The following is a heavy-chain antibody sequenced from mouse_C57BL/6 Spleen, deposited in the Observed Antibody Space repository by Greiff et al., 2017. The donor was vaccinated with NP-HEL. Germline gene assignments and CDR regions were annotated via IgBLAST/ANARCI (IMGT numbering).Heavy chain of an antibody. CDR2: ISYSGST. D-gene: IGHD1-1*01. CDR1: GYSITSDY. Sequence: VQLQQSGPGLAKPSQTLSLTCSVTGYSITSDYWNWIRKFPGNKLEYMGYISYSGSTYYNPSLKSRISITRDTSKNQYYLQLNSVTTEDTATYYCARGLYYYGSSYWYFDVWGTGTTVTVSS. J-gene: IGHJ1*03. CDR3: ARGLYYYGSSYWYFDV. V-gene: IGHV3-8*01.